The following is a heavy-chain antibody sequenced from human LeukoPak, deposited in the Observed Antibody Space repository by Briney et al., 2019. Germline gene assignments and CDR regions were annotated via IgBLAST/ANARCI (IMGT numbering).Heavy chain of an antibody. V-gene: IGHV4-30-4*08. CDR2: IYYSGST. D-gene: IGHD6-25*01. CDR1: GGSISSGDYY. CDR3: ARDHEGYSSVHNLYWFDP. J-gene: IGHJ5*02. Sequence: PSETLSLTCTVSGGSISSGDYYWSWIRQPPGKGLEWIGYIYYSGSTYYNPSLKSRVTISVDTSKNQFSLKLSSVTAADTAVYYCARDHEGYSSVHNLYWFDPWGQGTLVTVSS.